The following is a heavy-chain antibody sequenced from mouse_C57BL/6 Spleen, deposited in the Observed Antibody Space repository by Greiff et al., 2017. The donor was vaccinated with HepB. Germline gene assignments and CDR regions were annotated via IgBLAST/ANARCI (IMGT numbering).Heavy chain of an antibody. D-gene: IGHD1-1*01. CDR3: ARAGATTVVRGDYYAMYY. V-gene: IGHV1-39*01. J-gene: IGHJ4*01. Sequence: VQLQQSGPELVKPGASVKISCKASGYSFTDYNMNWVKQSNGKSLEWIGVINPNYGTTSYNQKFKGKATLTVDQSSSTAYMQLNSLTSEDSAVYYCARAGATTVVRGDYYAMYYWGQGTSVTVSS. CDR2: INPNYGTT. CDR1: GYSFTDYN.